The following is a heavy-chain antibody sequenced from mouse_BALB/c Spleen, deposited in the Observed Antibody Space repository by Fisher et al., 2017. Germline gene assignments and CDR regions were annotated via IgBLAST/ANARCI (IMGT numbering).Heavy chain of an antibody. J-gene: IGHJ1*01. V-gene: IGHV5-9-3*01. CDR3: ARHGFQTGYWYFDV. Sequence: RFTISRDNAKNTLYLQMSSLRSEDTAMYYCARHGFQTGYWYFDVWGAGTTVTVSS.